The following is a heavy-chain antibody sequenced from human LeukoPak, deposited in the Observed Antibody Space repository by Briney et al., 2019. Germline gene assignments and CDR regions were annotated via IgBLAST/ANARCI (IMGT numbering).Heavy chain of an antibody. CDR2: IDPEDGEA. D-gene: IGHD3-16*01. V-gene: IGHV1-69-2*01. J-gene: IGHJ4*02. CDR3: ATHTRLMTY. CDR1: GNTFTDHY. Sequence: ASVKVSCKISGNTFTDHYIHWVQQAPGKGLEWMGLIDPEDGEAKYAEKFQGRLTISADTSRDIGYMELSSLTSEDKAVYYCATHTRLMTYWGQGTLVTVSS.